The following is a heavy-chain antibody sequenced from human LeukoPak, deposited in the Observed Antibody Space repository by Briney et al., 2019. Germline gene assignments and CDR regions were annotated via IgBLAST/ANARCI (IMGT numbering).Heavy chain of an antibody. D-gene: IGHD6-19*01. Sequence: PSETLSLTCTVSGGSISSYYWSWIRQPPGKGLEWIGYIYYSGSTNYNPSLKSRVTISVDTSKNQFSLKLSSVTAADTAAYYCARASSGWFIFDYWGQGTLVTVSS. J-gene: IGHJ4*02. CDR2: IYYSGST. V-gene: IGHV4-59*01. CDR3: ARASSGWFIFDY. CDR1: GGSISSYY.